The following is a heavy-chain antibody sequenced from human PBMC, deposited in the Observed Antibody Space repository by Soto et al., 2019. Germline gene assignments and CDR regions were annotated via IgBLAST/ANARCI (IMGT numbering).Heavy chain of an antibody. J-gene: IGHJ3*02. Sequence: ETLSLTCTVSGGSISSYYGSWIRQPPGKGLEWIGYIYYSGSTNYNPSLKSRVTISVDTSKNQFSLKLSSVTAADTAVYYCARDYGLPNDAFDIWGQGTMVTVSS. CDR2: IYYSGST. CDR3: ARDYGLPNDAFDI. D-gene: IGHD3-10*01. CDR1: GGSISSYY. V-gene: IGHV4-59*01.